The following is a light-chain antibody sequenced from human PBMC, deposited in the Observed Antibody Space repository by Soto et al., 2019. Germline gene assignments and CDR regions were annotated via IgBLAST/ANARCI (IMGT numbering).Light chain of an antibody. Sequence: DIQMTQSPSTLSACVGDRVTITCRASQSISSWLAWYQQKPGKAPKLLIYDASSLESGVPSRFSGSGSGTEFTLTISSLQPDDFATYYCQQYNSYSITFGQGTRLAIK. CDR1: QSISSW. J-gene: IGKJ5*01. CDR3: QQYNSYSIT. V-gene: IGKV1-5*01. CDR2: DAS.